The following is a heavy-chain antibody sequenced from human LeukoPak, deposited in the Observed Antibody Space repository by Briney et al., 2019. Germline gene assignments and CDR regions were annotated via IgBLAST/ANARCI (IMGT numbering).Heavy chain of an antibody. CDR2: IYPGDSDT. CDR1: GYSFTSYW. J-gene: IGHJ4*02. D-gene: IGHD6-13*01. V-gene: IGHV5-51*01. CDR3: ARRPRPRYPIGYSSSWDPFDY. Sequence: GESLKISCKGSGYSFTSYWIGWVRQMPGKGLEWMGIIYPGDSDTRYSPSFQGQVTISADKSISTAYLQWSSLKASDTAMYYCARRPRPRYPIGYSSSWDPFDYWGQGTLVTVSS.